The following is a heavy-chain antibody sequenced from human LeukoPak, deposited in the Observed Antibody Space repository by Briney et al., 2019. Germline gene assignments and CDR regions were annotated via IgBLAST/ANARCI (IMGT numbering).Heavy chain of an antibody. Sequence: SETLSLTCTVSGDSVSIYYWSWIRQPPGKGLEWIGYIYYRGNTNYNPSLKSRVTMAVDTSKNQFSLKVSSVTAADTAVYYCARAGNNWSFDYWGQGTLVTVSS. J-gene: IGHJ4*02. CDR2: IYYRGNT. D-gene: IGHD1-1*01. CDR3: ARAGNNWSFDY. V-gene: IGHV4-59*02. CDR1: GDSVSIYY.